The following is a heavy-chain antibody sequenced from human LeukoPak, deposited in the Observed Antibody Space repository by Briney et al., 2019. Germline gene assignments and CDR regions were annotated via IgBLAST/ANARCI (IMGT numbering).Heavy chain of an antibody. J-gene: IGHJ4*02. CDR3: ARARSSGWYILDY. V-gene: IGHV1-69*13. D-gene: IGHD6-19*01. Sequence: SVKVSCKASGYTFTSYGISWVRQAPGQGLEWMGGIIPIFGTANYAQKFQGRVTITADESTSTAYMELSSLRSEDTAVYYCARARSSGWYILDYWGQGTLVTVSS. CDR2: IIPIFGTA. CDR1: GYTFTSYG.